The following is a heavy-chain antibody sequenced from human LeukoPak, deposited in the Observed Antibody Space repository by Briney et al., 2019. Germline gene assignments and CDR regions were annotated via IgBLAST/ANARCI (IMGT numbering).Heavy chain of an antibody. Sequence: GGSLRLSCAASGFTFSRYWMHWVRHAPGKGLVWVSRMNEDGTRKDYADSVKGRFTIFRDNDKNILYLQMNRLGPDDTAVDFCASDFGGIDDYWGRGTLVTVSS. CDR2: MNEDGTRK. CDR1: GFTFSRYW. CDR3: ASDFGGIDDY. D-gene: IGHD4-23*01. J-gene: IGHJ4*02. V-gene: IGHV3-74*01.